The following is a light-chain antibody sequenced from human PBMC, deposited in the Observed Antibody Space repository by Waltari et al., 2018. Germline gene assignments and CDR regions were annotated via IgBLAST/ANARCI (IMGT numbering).Light chain of an antibody. V-gene: IGLV3-19*01. Sequence: SSELTQDPAVSVALGQTVRITCQGDSLRRNYASWYQQKPGQAPILVFYAKDKRPPGVPDRFSGSSSGDTAFLTITGAQAEDEGDYFCDSRDSTGELVVFGGGTTLTVL. CDR3: DSRDSTGELVV. CDR1: SLRRNY. J-gene: IGLJ2*01. CDR2: AKD.